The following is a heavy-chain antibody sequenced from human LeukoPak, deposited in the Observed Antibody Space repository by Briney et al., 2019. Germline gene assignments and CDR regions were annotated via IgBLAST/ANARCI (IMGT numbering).Heavy chain of an antibody. J-gene: IGHJ4*02. CDR3: AKDIAEYSSSFFDY. CDR2: ISRNSGSI. Sequence: GGSLRLSCVGSGFTVSDNYMNWVRQTPGKGLEWVSGISRNSGSIGYADSVKGRFTISRDNAKNSLYLQMNSLRAEDTALYYCAKDIAEYSSSFFDYWGQGTLVTVSS. D-gene: IGHD6-6*01. CDR1: GFTVSDNY. V-gene: IGHV3-9*01.